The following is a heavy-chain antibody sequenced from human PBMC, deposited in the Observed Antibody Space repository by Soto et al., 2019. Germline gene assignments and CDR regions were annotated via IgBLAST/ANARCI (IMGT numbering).Heavy chain of an antibody. CDR3: ARQGWSAGGGMDV. V-gene: IGHV4-39*01. Sequence: SETLSLTCTFSGGSIISTSYYWGWIRQPPGKGLEWIGTIYYSGRTYYNPSLKSRVTISVDTSINQFSLKLSSVTAADTAVFYCARQGWSAGGGMDVWGQGTTVTVSS. J-gene: IGHJ6*02. D-gene: IGHD3-3*01. CDR2: IYYSGRT. CDR1: GGSIISTSYY.